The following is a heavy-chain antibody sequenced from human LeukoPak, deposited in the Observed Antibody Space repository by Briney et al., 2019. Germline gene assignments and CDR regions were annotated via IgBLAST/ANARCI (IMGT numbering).Heavy chain of an antibody. CDR1: GFTFSSYS. CDR3: ARDLRHDYGGNPDWYFDL. Sequence: GGSLRFSCAASGFTFSSYSMNWVRQAPGKGLEWVSSISSSSSYIYYADSVKGRFTISRDNAKNSLYLQMNSLRAEDTAVYYCARDLRHDYGGNPDWYFDLWGRGTLVTVSS. J-gene: IGHJ2*01. CDR2: ISSSSSYI. D-gene: IGHD4-23*01. V-gene: IGHV3-21*01.